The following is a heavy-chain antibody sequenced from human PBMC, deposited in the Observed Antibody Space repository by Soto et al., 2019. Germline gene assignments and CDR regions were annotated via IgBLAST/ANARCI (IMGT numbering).Heavy chain of an antibody. V-gene: IGHV3-53*04. CDR2: IYSGGST. J-gene: IGHJ6*03. CDR3: AREVEYSNYPPYYMDV. D-gene: IGHD4-4*01. CDR1: GFTVSSNY. Sequence: GGSLRLSCAASGFTVSSNYMSWVRQAPGKGLEWVSVIYSGGSTYYADSVKGRFTISRHNSKNTLYLQMNSLRAEDTAVYYCAREVEYSNYPPYYMDVWGKGTTVTVSS.